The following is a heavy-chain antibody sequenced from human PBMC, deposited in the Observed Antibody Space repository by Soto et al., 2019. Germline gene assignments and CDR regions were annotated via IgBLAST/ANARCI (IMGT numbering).Heavy chain of an antibody. CDR1: GFTFSSYP. J-gene: IGHJ1*01. CDR3: ARSYCSGGSCYDEYLQH. D-gene: IGHD2-15*01. CDR2: ISSDGANS. Sequence: GGSLRLSCGASGFTFSSYPMHWVRQAPGKGLEWVAVISSDGANSYYADSMKGRFTISRDNSKNTLYLQMNSLRAEDTAVYYCARSYCSGGSCYDEYLQHWGQGTLVTVSS. V-gene: IGHV3-30-3*01.